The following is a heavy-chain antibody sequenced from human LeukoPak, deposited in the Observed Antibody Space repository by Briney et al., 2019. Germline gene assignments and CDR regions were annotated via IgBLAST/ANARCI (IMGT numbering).Heavy chain of an antibody. CDR3: ARESANILFPNFDY. V-gene: IGHV4-4*07. D-gene: IGHD1/OR15-1a*01. CDR1: GGSISSYY. Sequence: SETLSLTCTVSGGSISSYYWSWIRQPAGKGLEWIGRIYTSGSTNYNPSLKSRVTMSVDTSKNQFSLKLSSVTAADTAVYYCARESANILFPNFDYWGQGTLVTVSS. CDR2: IYTSGST. J-gene: IGHJ4*02.